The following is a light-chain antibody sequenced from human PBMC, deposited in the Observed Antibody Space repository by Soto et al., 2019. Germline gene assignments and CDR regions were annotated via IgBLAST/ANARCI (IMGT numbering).Light chain of an antibody. J-gene: IGKJ5*01. CDR2: GAS. V-gene: IGKV3-15*01. CDR1: QSVSSN. CDR3: HQYDNWPKT. Sequence: EIVMTQSPATLSVSPGERATLSCGASQSVSSNLAWYQQKPGQAPRLLIYGASTRATGIPARFSGSGSGTEFTLTISSLQSEDFAVYYCHQYDNWPKTFGQGTRLEIK.